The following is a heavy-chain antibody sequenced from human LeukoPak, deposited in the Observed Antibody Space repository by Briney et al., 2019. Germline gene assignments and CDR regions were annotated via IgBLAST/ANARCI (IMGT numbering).Heavy chain of an antibody. CDR2: INPNSGGT. CDR1: GYTFTDYY. CDR3: ARDFRDYFFYY. V-gene: IGHV1-2*02. J-gene: IGHJ4*02. Sequence: GASVKVSCKASGYTFTDYYIHWLRQAPGHGLEWMGWINPNSGGTNYAQKFRGRVTMTRDTSISTAYMELSRLTSDDTAVHYCARDFRDYFFYYWGQGTLVTVSS.